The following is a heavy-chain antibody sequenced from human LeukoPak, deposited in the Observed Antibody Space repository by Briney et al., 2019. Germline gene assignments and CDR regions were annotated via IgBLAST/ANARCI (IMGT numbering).Heavy chain of an antibody. J-gene: IGHJ2*01. CDR1: GGSVSSDS. CDR3: SRHGKMNLVRGAFWYFDL. D-gene: IGHD3-10*01. CDR2: IYNTGSS. V-gene: IGHV4-59*08. Sequence: PSETLSLTCTASGGSVSSDSWNWIRQPPGKGLEWIGYIYNTGSSNHNPSLKNRVTISFDKSKSQLSLNLSSVTAADTAIYYCSRHGKMNLVRGAFWYFDLWGRGTLVTVSS.